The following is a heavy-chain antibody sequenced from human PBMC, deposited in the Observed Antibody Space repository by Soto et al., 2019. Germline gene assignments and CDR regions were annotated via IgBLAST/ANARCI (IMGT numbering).Heavy chain of an antibody. V-gene: IGHV1-18*01. CDR2: ISACNGNT. CDR3: ARGKYSSSWPVCWY. J-gene: IGHJ4*02. CDR1: GYTFTSYG. Sequence: ASVKVSCKASGYTFTSYGISWVRQAPGQGLEWMGWISACNGNTNYAQKLQGRVTMTTDTSTSTAYMELRSLRSDDTAVYYCARGKYSSSWPVCWYWGQGTLVTVSS. D-gene: IGHD6-13*01.